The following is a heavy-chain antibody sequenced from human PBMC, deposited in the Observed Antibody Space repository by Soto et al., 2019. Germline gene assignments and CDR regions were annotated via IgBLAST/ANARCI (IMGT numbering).Heavy chain of an antibody. V-gene: IGHV1-18*01. CDR1: GYTFTSYG. D-gene: IGHD1-26*01. CDR2: ISAYNGNT. J-gene: IGHJ4*02. CDR3: AVAHSGSYHFDY. Sequence: ASVKVSCKASGYTFTSYGISWVRQAPGQGLEWMGWISAYNGNTNYAQKLQGRVTMTTDTSTSTAYMELRSLRSDDTVVYYCAVAHSGSYHFDYWGQGILVTVSS.